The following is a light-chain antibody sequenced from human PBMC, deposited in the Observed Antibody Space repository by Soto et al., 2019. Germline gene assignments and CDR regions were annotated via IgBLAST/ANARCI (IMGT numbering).Light chain of an antibody. CDR2: YDA. CDR1: NIGSKS. J-gene: IGLJ2*01. V-gene: IGLV3-21*04. Sequence: SYELTQTPSVSVAPGKTARITCGGDNIGSKSVFWFQQKPGQAPVLVIYYDADRPSGIPERFSGSNSGNTATLTISRVEAGDEADYYCQVWDSRGDHVVFGGGTKLTVL. CDR3: QVWDSRGDHVV.